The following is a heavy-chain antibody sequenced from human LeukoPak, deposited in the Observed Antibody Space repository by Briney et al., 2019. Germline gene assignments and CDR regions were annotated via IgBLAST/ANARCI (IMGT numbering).Heavy chain of an antibody. J-gene: IGHJ4*02. V-gene: IGHV4-34*01. D-gene: IGHD3-22*01. CDR1: GGSFSDYY. Sequence: PSETLSLTCAVFGGSFSDYYWSWIRQPPGKGLEWIGEINHSGSSNYNPSLKSRVTMSVDTSKNQFSLKLSSVTAADTAVYYCARQTNYDSSGYHNFDYWGQGTLVTVSS. CDR3: ARQTNYDSSGYHNFDY. CDR2: INHSGSS.